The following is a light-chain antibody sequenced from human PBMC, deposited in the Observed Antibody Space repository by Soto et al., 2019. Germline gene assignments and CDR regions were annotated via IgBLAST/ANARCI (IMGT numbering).Light chain of an antibody. CDR1: QSVGSY. J-gene: IGKJ1*01. CDR2: GAS. CDR3: QHYGGPPPWT. Sequence: ENVLTQSPGTLSLSPGERATLSCRASQSVGSYLGWYQKKPGQAPRLLIYGASNRATGIPDRFSGSGSGTDFILTISRLEPEDFAVYYCQHYGGPPPWTFGQGTKVEIK. V-gene: IGKV3-20*01.